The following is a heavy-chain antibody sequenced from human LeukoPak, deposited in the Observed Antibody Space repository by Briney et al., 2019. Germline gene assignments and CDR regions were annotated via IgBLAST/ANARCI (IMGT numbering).Heavy chain of an antibody. Sequence: PGRSLRLSCAASGFTFNNYVMHWVRQAPGKGLEWVALISYDGSNKYYADSVRGRFTISRDNSKNTLHLQMNSLRAEDTAVYYCAKDLGSSWEVDYWGQGTLVTVSS. D-gene: IGHD6-13*01. CDR1: GFTFNNYV. CDR3: AKDLGSSWEVDY. CDR2: ISYDGSNK. J-gene: IGHJ4*02. V-gene: IGHV3-30*18.